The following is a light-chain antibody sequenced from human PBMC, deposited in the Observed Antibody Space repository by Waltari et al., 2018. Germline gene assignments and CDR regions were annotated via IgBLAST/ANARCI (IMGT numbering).Light chain of an antibody. Sequence: QSALTQPRSVSGSPGQSVTISCTGTSSDVGASHPVSWYQQHPGKAPKLMIYCVSKRPSGVPDRFSGSKSGNTASLTISGLQAEDEGDYYCCSYAGTYTVRVFGGGTKVTVL. CDR1: SSDVGASHP. CDR2: CVS. CDR3: CSYAGTYTVRV. V-gene: IGLV2-11*01. J-gene: IGLJ3*02.